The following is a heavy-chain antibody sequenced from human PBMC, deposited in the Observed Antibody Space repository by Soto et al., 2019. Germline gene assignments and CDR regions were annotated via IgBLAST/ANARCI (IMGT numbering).Heavy chain of an antibody. D-gene: IGHD3-22*01. CDR2: INAGNGNT. CDR1: EYTFTSYD. J-gene: IGHJ4*02. Sequence: ASVKVSCKASEYTFTSYDIHWVRQAPGQRLEWMGRINAGNGNTKYSQKFQGRVTITRDTSASTAYMELSSLRSEDTAVYYCAATYYYDSSGYYAFDYWGQGTLVTVSS. V-gene: IGHV1-3*01. CDR3: AATYYYDSSGYYAFDY.